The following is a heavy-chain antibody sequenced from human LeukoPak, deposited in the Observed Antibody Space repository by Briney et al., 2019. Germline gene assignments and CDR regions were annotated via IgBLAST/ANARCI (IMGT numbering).Heavy chain of an antibody. Sequence: GGSLRLSCAASGLTFSSYGMHWVRRAPGKGLEWVALIWYDGSNKYYADSVKGRFTISRDNSKNTLSLQMNSLRAEDTAVYYCARDYGSGIDCWGQGTLVTVSS. CDR2: IWYDGSNK. V-gene: IGHV3-33*01. D-gene: IGHD3-10*01. CDR1: GLTFSSYG. J-gene: IGHJ4*02. CDR3: ARDYGSGIDC.